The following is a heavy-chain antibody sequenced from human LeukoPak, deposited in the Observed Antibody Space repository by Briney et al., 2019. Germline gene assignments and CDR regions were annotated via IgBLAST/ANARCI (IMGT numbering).Heavy chain of an antibody. J-gene: IGHJ6*02. CDR2: ISGSGGRT. CDR3: AKHFPVAKYYYGMDV. Sequence: GGSLRLSCAASGFTFSSYAMSWVRQAPGKGLEWVSAISGSGGRTYYADSVKGRFTISRDNSKNTLYLQMNSLRAEDTAVYYCAKHFPVAKYYYGMDVWGQGTTVTVSS. CDR1: GFTFSSYA. D-gene: IGHD2-2*01. V-gene: IGHV3-23*01.